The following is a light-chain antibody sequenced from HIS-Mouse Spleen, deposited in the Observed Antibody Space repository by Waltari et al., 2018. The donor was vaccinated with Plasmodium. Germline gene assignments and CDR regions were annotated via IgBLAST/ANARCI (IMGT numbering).Light chain of an antibody. J-gene: IGLJ3*02. CDR1: VLAKKY. CDR2: KDS. Sequence: SYELTQPSSVSVSPGQTARITCSGDVLAKKYARWFQQKPGQAPVLVIYKDSERPSGIPGRISGSSSGTTVPLTISGAQVEDEADYYCYSAADNNRVFGGGTKLTVL. CDR3: YSAADNNRV. V-gene: IGLV3-27*01.